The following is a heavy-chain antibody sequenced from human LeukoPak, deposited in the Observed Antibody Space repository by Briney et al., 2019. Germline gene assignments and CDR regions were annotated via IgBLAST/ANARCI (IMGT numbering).Heavy chain of an antibody. CDR1: GYSFTSYW. V-gene: IGHV5-51*01. CDR2: IYPGDSDT. CDR3: ARRNRPPGTTYYFDY. Sequence: GESLKISRKGSGYSFTSYWIGWVRQMPGKGLEWMGIIYPGDSDTTYSPSFQGQVTISADKSINTAYLQWSSLKASDTAMYYCARRNRPPGTTYYFDYWGQGTLVTVSS. J-gene: IGHJ4*02. D-gene: IGHD6-13*01.